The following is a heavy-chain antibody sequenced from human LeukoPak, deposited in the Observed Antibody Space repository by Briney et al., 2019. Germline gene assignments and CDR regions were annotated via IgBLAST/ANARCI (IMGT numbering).Heavy chain of an antibody. CDR3: AKDIADSRLNAFDI. J-gene: IGHJ3*02. V-gene: IGHV3-9*01. D-gene: IGHD3-22*01. Sequence: GRSLRLSCAASGFTFDDYAMHWVRQVPGKGLEWVSGISWNSGSIGYADSVKGRFTISRDNAKNSLYLQMNSLRAEDTALYYCAKDIADSRLNAFDIWGQGTMVTVSS. CDR2: ISWNSGSI. CDR1: GFTFDDYA.